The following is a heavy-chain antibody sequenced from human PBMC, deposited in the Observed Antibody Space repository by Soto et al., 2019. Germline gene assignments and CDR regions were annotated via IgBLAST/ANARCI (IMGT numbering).Heavy chain of an antibody. J-gene: IGHJ1*01. CDR1: GFTFSSYW. Sequence: EVRLVESGGGLVQPGGSLRLSCAASGFTFSSYWMTWVRHAPGKGLEWVANINPDGSAKYYVDSVKGRFTISRDNAKNSLYLEMNSLRAEATAVYDCASPPLAVAGSVCLHHWGQGTLVTVSS. D-gene: IGHD6-19*01. CDR2: INPDGSAK. CDR3: ASPPLAVAGSVCLHH. V-gene: IGHV3-7*01.